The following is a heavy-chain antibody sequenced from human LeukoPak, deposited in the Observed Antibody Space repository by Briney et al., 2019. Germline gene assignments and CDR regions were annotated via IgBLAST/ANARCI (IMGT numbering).Heavy chain of an antibody. CDR2: IYYSGST. J-gene: IGHJ3*02. CDR3: ARDQWFGELGADI. D-gene: IGHD3-10*01. V-gene: IGHV4-59*01. CDR1: GGSISSYY. Sequence: SETLSLTCTVSGGSISSYYWSWIRQPPGKGLEWIGYIYYSGSTNYNPSLKSRVTISVDTSKNQFSLKLSSVTAADTAVYYCARDQWFGELGADIWGQGTMVTVSS.